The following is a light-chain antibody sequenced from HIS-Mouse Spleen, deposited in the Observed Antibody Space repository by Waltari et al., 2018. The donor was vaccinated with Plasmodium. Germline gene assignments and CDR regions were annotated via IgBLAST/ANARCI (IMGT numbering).Light chain of an antibody. V-gene: IGLV2-23*03. CDR1: SSDVGGSNL. CDR2: EGS. Sequence: QSALTQPASVSGSPGQSITISCTGTSSDVGGSNLLPWYQQHPGKAPKLMIYEGSKRPSGVSNRFSGSKSGNTASLTISGLQAEDEADYYCCSYAGSSTFVFGGGTKLTVL. CDR3: CSYAGSSTFV. J-gene: IGLJ3*02.